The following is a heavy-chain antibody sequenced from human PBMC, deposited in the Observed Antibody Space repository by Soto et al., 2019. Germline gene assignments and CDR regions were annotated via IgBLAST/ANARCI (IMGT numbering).Heavy chain of an antibody. V-gene: IGHV4-34*01. CDR2: INHSGST. CDR3: ERRSTSCYWVSPYCSAFDY. CDR1: GGSFSGYY. D-gene: IGHD2-2*01. J-gene: IGHJ4*02. Sequence: QVQLQQWGAGLLKPSETLSLTCAVYGGSFSGYYWSWIRQPPGKGLEWIGEINHSGSTNYNPSLKSQVTISVDTSKNQFALKLSSVTAADTAVYYCERRSTSCYWVSPYCSAFDYWGQGTLVTVSS.